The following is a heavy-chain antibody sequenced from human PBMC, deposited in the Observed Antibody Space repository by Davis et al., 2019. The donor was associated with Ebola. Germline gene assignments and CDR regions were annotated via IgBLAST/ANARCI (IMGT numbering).Heavy chain of an antibody. CDR3: ARGEYSSPDFVDY. CDR1: GYTFTGYY. J-gene: IGHJ4*02. CDR2: INPNSGGT. D-gene: IGHD6-13*01. Sequence: AASVKVSCKASGYTFTGYYMHWVRQAPGQGLEWMGWINPNSGGTNYAQKFQGWVTMTRNTSISTAYMELSSLRSEDTAVYYCARGEYSSPDFVDYWGQGTLVTVSS. V-gene: IGHV1-2*04.